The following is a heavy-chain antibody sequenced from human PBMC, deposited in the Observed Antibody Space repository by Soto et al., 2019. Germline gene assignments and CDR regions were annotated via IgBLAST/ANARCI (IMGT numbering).Heavy chain of an antibody. J-gene: IGHJ5*02. Sequence: ASVKVSCKASGYSFINFDTSWVRQAAGQGPEWLGWMNPGSGKTGYTSKFQGRVAMTRDASTATSHLDLTSLTSDDTAVYYCARMASAGTLNWFDTWGPGTLVTVSS. CDR3: ARMASAGTLNWFDT. V-gene: IGHV1-8*02. CDR2: MNPGSGKT. CDR1: GYSFINFD. D-gene: IGHD6-13*01.